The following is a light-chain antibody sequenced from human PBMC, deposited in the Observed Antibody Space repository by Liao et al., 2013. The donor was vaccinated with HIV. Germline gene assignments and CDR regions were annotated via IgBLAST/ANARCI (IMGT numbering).Light chain of an antibody. J-gene: IGLJ2*01. CDR2: HNS. CDR3: QVWDNSRDHVI. CDR1: NIGSKS. Sequence: SYVLTQPPSVSVAPGQTARITCGGNNIGSKSVHWYQQKPGQAPVVVIDHNSDRPSGIPERISGSNSGNTASLTISKAEAGDEADYYCQVWDNSRDHVIFGGGTKLTVL. V-gene: IGLV3-21*01.